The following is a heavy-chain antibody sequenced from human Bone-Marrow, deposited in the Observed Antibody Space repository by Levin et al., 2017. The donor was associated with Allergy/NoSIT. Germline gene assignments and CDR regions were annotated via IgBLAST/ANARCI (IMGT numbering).Heavy chain of an antibody. CDR3: ATLNPIYIWGSYPYAFDI. Sequence: KASETLSLTCTVSGGSISRHYWSWIRQPPGKGLEYIGYIHYRGRTNYSPSLKSRLSISIDTSKNQFALKLSSVTAADTAVYYCATLNPIYIWGSYPYAFDIWGQGTLVTVSS. V-gene: IGHV4-59*11. D-gene: IGHD3-16*02. CDR2: IHYRGRT. J-gene: IGHJ3*02. CDR1: GGSISRHY.